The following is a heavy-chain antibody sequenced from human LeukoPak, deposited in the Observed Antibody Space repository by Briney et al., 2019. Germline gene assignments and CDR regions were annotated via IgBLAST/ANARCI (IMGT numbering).Heavy chain of an antibody. CDR2: IYHSGST. CDR3: ARTTEGGYTYGYFYYYYMDV. D-gene: IGHD5-18*01. J-gene: IGHJ6*03. CDR1: GGSISSSNW. V-gene: IGHV4-4*02. Sequence: SGTLSLTCAVSGGSISSSNWWSWVRQPPGKGLEWIGEIYHSGSTNYNPSLKSRVTISVDKSKNQFSLKLSSVTAADTAVYYCARTTEGGYTYGYFYYYYMDVRGKGTTVTISS.